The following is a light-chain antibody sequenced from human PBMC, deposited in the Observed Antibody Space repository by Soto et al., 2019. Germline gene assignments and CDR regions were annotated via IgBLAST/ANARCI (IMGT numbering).Light chain of an antibody. CDR2: GAS. Sequence: IVLTQYPDTLSVSPREGATLSCRASQSVSSSFLTWYQQKPGQAPRLLIYGASSRATGIPDRLSGSGSGTDFTLTISSLEPEDFAVYYCQQRSNWPPELTFGGGTKVDI. J-gene: IGKJ4*01. CDR1: QSVSSSF. CDR3: QQRSNWPPELT. V-gene: IGKV3D-20*02.